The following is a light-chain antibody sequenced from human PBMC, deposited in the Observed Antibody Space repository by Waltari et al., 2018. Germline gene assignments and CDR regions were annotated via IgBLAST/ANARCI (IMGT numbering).Light chain of an antibody. CDR2: DVN. J-gene: IGLJ2*01. Sequence: QSALTQPASVSGSPGQSITISCTGSSGNIGTYNSVSWYQQHPGRTPRLIIYDVNMRPSGISDRFSGSKSGATASLTISGLQTEDEADYYCSSYTGSSTVIFGGGTRLTVL. CDR1: SGNIGTYNS. CDR3: SSYTGSSTVI. V-gene: IGLV2-14*03.